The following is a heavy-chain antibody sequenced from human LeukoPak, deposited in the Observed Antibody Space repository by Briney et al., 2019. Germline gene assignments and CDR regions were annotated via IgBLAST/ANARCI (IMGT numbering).Heavy chain of an antibody. CDR3: ARVCSGYDFWSGYSSYYYYMDV. CDR1: GGSISSGGYY. J-gene: IGHJ6*03. Sequence: SETLSLTCTVSGGSISSGGYYWSWIRQHPGKGLEWIGYIYYSGSTYYNPSLKSRVTISVDTSKNQFSLKLSSVTAADTAVYYCARVCSGYDFWSGYSSYYYYMDVWGKGTTVTVSS. D-gene: IGHD3-3*01. V-gene: IGHV4-31*03. CDR2: IYYSGST.